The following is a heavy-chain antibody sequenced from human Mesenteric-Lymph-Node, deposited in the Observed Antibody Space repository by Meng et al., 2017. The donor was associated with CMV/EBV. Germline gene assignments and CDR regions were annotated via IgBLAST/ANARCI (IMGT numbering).Heavy chain of an antibody. CDR1: GYSFSTYW. D-gene: IGHD6-6*01. Sequence: GGSLRLSCKGSGYSFSTYWIGWVRQTPGKGLEWMGITYPADSHTRYSPSFQGQVTISADKSISTAYLQWSGLKASDTAMYYCVRRVHEYTTSSGTTLLWFDPWGQGTLVTVSS. J-gene: IGHJ5*02. V-gene: IGHV5-51*01. CDR3: VRRVHEYTTSSGTTLLWFDP. CDR2: TYPADSHT.